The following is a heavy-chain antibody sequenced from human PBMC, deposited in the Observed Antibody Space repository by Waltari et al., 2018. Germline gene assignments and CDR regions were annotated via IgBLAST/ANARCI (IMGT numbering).Heavy chain of an antibody. CDR2: ISSSSSTI. D-gene: IGHD1-26*01. CDR1: GFTFSSYA. J-gene: IGHJ1*01. CDR3: ARGPYSGSYPAEYFQH. Sequence: EVQLVESGGGLVQPGGSLRLSCAASGFTFSSYAMSWVRKAPGKGLEWVSYISSSSSTIYYADSVKGRFTISRDNAKNSLYLQMNILRAKDTAVYYCARGPYSGSYPAEYFQHWGQGTLVTVSS. V-gene: IGHV3-48*01.